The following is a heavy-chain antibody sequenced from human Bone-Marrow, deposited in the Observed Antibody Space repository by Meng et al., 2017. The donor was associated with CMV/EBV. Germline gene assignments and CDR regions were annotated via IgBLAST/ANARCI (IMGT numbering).Heavy chain of an antibody. CDR3: ARGLVVGLPAY. CDR2: INHSGST. V-gene: IGHV4-34*01. CDR1: GGSFSGYY. J-gene: IGHJ4*02. Sequence: SETLSLTCAVYGGSFSGYYWSWIRQPPGKGLEWIGEINHSGSTNYNPSLKSRVTISVDTSKNQFSLKLSSVTAADTAVYYCARGLVVGLPAYWGQGHLVNVSS. D-gene: IGHD3-22*01.